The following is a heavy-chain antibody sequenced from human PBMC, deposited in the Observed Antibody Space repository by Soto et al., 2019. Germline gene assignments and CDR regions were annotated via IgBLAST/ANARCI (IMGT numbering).Heavy chain of an antibody. CDR1: GFTFSSYW. Sequence: GGSLRLSCAASGFTFSSYWMHWVRQAPGKGLVWVSRINSDGSSTSYADSVKGRFTISRDNAKNTLYLQMNSLRAEDTAVYYCARVRRFLAGYDYWGQGTLVTVSS. V-gene: IGHV3-74*01. D-gene: IGHD3-3*01. CDR3: ARVRRFLAGYDY. J-gene: IGHJ4*02. CDR2: INSDGSST.